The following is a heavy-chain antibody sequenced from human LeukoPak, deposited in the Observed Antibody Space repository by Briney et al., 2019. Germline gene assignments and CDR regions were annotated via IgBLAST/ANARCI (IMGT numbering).Heavy chain of an antibody. Sequence: GGSLRLSCVPSGFSFSNYGMSWVRPAPEKGLEWVSAITDTGGSTFYTDPVKGRFTISRDNSKNTLYLQMNSLRAEDTAVYYCAKKRGWLGESDFDYWGQGTLVTVSS. CDR2: ITDTGGST. J-gene: IGHJ4*02. CDR3: AKKRGWLGESDFDY. V-gene: IGHV3-23*01. D-gene: IGHD3-10*01. CDR1: GFSFSNYG.